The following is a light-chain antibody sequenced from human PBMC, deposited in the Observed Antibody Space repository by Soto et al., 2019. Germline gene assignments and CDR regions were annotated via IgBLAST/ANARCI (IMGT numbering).Light chain of an antibody. CDR1: SSDVGGYNF. CDR2: DVS. Sequence: QPVLTQPASVSGSPGQSITISCTGTSSDVGGYNFVSWYQQHPGKAPKLMIYDVSSRPSGVSNRFSGSKSGNTASLTVSGLQAEDEADYYCSSYTTSYTQVFGTGTKVTVL. V-gene: IGLV2-14*03. CDR3: SSYTTSYTQV. J-gene: IGLJ1*01.